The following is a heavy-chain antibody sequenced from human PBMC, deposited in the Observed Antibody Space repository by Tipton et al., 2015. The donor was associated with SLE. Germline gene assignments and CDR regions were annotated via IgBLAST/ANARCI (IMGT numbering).Heavy chain of an antibody. J-gene: IGHJ4*02. CDR2: IHYSGST. Sequence: LRLSCTVSDASMNYYYWTWIRQTPGKGLEWIGYIHYSGSTNCAPSLKSRVTISVDTSKNQFSLKLISVTAAETAVYYCARDSGRRYCSGGSCPFEFWGQGTLVTVSS. V-gene: IGHV4-59*01. CDR3: ARDSGRRYCSGGSCPFEF. D-gene: IGHD2-15*01. CDR1: DASMNYYY.